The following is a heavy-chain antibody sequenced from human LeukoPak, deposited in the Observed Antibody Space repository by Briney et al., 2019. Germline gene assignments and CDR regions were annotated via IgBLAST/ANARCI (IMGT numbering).Heavy chain of an antibody. V-gene: IGHV3-49*03. CDR2: IRSKAYGGTT. CDR1: GFTFGDYA. Sequence: GGSLRLSCTASGFTFGDYAMSWFRQAPGKGLEWVGFIRSKAYGGTTEYAASVKGRFTISRDDSKSIAYLQMNSLKTEDTAVYYCTRAPPYYDSWSGYYSAFDYWGQGTLVTVSS. J-gene: IGHJ4*02. CDR3: TRAPPYYDSWSGYYSAFDY. D-gene: IGHD3-3*01.